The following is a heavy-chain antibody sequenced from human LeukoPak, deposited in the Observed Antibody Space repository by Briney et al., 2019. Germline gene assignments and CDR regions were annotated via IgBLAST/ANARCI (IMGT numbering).Heavy chain of an antibody. CDR1: GYSFTSYW. CDR3: ARRSHCSSTSCYSPLDY. J-gene: IGHJ4*02. CDR2: IYPGDSDT. Sequence: KPGGSLKISCKGSGYSFTSYWIGWVRQMPGKGLEWMGIIYPGDSDTRYSPSFQGQVTISADKSISTAYLQWSSLKASDTAMYYCARRSHCSSTSCYSPLDYWGQGTLVTVSS. D-gene: IGHD2-2*01. V-gene: IGHV5-51*03.